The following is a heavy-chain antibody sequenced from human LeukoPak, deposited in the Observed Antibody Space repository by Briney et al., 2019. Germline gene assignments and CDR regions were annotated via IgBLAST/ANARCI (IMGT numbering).Heavy chain of an antibody. V-gene: IGHV3-23*01. Sequence: PGGSLRLSCAASGFTVSSNYMSWVRQAPGKGLEWVSAISGSGGSTYYADSVKGRFTISRDNSKNTLYLQMNSLRAEDTAVYYCAKGDSSSSLIYYFDYWGQGTLVTVSS. D-gene: IGHD6-6*01. CDR3: AKGDSSSSLIYYFDY. CDR2: ISGSGGST. CDR1: GFTVSSNY. J-gene: IGHJ4*02.